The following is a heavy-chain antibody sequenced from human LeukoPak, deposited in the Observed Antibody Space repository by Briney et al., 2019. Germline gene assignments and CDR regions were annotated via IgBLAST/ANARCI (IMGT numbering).Heavy chain of an antibody. D-gene: IGHD5-12*01. CDR2: INSDGSST. J-gene: IGHJ3*02. CDR3: ARAPGRRWLQLASSGDAFDI. V-gene: IGHV3-74*01. Sequence: QPGRSLRLSCAASGFTFDDYAMHWVRQAPGKGLVWVSRINSDGSSTSYADSVKGRFTISRDNAKNTLYLQMNSLRAEDTAVYYCARAPGRRWLQLASSGDAFDIWGQGTMVTVSS. CDR1: GFTFDDYA.